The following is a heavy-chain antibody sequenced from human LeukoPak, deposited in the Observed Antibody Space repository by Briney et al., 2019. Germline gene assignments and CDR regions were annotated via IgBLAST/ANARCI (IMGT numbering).Heavy chain of an antibody. Sequence: SETLSLTCTVSGGSISSYYWSWIRQPPGKGLEWIGYIYYSGSTNYNPSLKSRVTISVGTSKNQFSLKLSSVTAADTAVYYCARGDVEMATDFDYWGQGTLVTVSS. V-gene: IGHV4-59*01. CDR1: GGSISSYY. J-gene: IGHJ4*02. CDR2: IYYSGST. D-gene: IGHD5-12*01. CDR3: ARGDVEMATDFDY.